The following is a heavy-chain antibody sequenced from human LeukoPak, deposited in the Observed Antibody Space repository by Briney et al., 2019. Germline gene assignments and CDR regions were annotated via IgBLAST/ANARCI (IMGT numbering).Heavy chain of an antibody. V-gene: IGHV3-23*01. CDR3: TRTRGCSSTSCYADY. CDR1: GFTFSSYA. Sequence: GGSLRLSCAASGFTFSSYAMSWVRQAPGEGLEWVSAISGSGGSTYYADSVKGRFTISRDNSKNTLYLQMNSLRAEDTAVYSCTRTRGCSSTSCYADYWGQGTLVTVSS. J-gene: IGHJ4*02. CDR2: ISGSGGST. D-gene: IGHD2-2*01.